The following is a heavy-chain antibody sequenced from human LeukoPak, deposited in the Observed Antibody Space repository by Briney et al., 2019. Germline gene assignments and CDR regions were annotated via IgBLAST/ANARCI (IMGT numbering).Heavy chain of an antibody. V-gene: IGHV4-38-2*02. CDR1: DYSITSGFY. J-gene: IGHJ6*03. CDR2: IYRSGNT. D-gene: IGHD1-26*01. Sequence: SETLSLTCVVPDYSITSGFYWGWIRQPPGKGLEWIGTIYRSGNTYYNPSLKSRVTISIDTSKNQFSLKLSSVTAADTAVYYCARDVGVYYYYYMDVWGKGTTVTVSS. CDR3: ARDVGVYYYYYMDV.